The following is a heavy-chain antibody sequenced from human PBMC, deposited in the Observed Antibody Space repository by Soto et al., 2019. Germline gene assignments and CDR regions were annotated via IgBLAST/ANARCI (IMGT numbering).Heavy chain of an antibody. CDR3: VRFSHYGMDV. CDR2: ISSNGGST. V-gene: IGHV3-64*01. Sequence: EVQLVESGGGLVQPGGSLRLSCAASGFTFSSYAMHWVRQAPGKGLEYVSAISSNGGSTYYANSVKGRFTISRDNSQNTLYLQMGSLRAEDMAVYYCVRFSHYGMDVWGQGTTVTVSS. J-gene: IGHJ6*02. CDR1: GFTFSSYA.